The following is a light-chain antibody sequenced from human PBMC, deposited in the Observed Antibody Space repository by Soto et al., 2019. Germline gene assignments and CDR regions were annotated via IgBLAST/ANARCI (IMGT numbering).Light chain of an antibody. CDR1: QSVRSGS. V-gene: IGKV3-20*01. CDR3: QQYGSSPNT. J-gene: IGKJ2*01. Sequence: EIVLTQSPGTLSLSPGERATLSCRASQSVRSGSLAWYQQKPGQAPRLLIYAASMRATGIPDRFSGSGTGTDFTLAISRLEPEDSAVYYCQQYGSSPNTFGQGTKVDIK. CDR2: AAS.